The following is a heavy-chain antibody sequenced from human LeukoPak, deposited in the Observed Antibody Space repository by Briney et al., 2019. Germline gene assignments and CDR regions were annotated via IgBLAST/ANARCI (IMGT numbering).Heavy chain of an antibody. CDR3: IRGTVGAPGNDY. J-gene: IGHJ4*02. Sequence: GGSLRPSCAASGFTFSSYWTHWVRHAPGKGLVWVSRIDTDGSFTSYADSVRGRFTISRDNAKNTLYLQMSSLRAEDTAVYYCIRGTVGAPGNDYWGQGTLVTVSS. V-gene: IGHV3-74*01. D-gene: IGHD1-26*01. CDR2: IDTDGSFT. CDR1: GFTFSSYW.